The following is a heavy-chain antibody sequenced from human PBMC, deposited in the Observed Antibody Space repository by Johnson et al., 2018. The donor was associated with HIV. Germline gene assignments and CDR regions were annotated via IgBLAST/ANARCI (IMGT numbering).Heavy chain of an antibody. CDR2: INHVGTEK. J-gene: IGHJ3*02. V-gene: IGHV3-7*03. Sequence: MQLVESGGGAVQPGRSLRLSCAGSAFTFNSYWMSWVRQAPGEGLEWVANINHVGTEKYYADSMRGRFTISRDNTKNSLYLQMNSLRAEDTALYFCTRRDSSELGDAFDIWGQGTMVTVSS. D-gene: IGHD6-6*01. CDR1: AFTFNSYW. CDR3: TRRDSSELGDAFDI.